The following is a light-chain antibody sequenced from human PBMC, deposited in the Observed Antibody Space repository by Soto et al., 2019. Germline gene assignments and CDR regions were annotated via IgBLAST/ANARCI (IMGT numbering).Light chain of an antibody. CDR2: DAS. J-gene: IGKJ2*01. CDR3: QQYDSLPYT. V-gene: IGKV1-33*01. Sequence: DIQMTQSPSSLSASVGDRVTITCQASEDITNYLNWYQQKPGKVPKLLIYDASNLEVGVPSRFSGSGSGTDFPFTISSLQPEDIATYYCQQYDSLPYTFGQGTKLEIK. CDR1: EDITNY.